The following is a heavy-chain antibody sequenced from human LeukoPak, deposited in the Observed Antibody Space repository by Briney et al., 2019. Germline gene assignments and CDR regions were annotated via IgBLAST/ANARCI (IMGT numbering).Heavy chain of an antibody. CDR3: AKARSLGVTAAINY. CDR2: INSDGSST. V-gene: IGHV3-74*01. CDR1: GFTFSSYW. D-gene: IGHD2-2*02. J-gene: IGHJ4*02. Sequence: GGSLRLSCAASGFTFSSYWMHWVRQAPGRGLVWVSRINSDGSSTSYADSVKGRFTISRDNAKNTLYLQMNSLRAEDTAVYYCAKARSLGVTAAINYWGQGTLVTVSS.